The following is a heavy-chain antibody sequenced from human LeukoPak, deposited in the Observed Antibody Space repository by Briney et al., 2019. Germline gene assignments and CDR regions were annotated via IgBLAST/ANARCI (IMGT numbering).Heavy chain of an antibody. CDR1: GASFSGYF. CDR3: ARRSYYGSGKIDP. Sequence: PSETLSLTCAVSGASFSGYFWNWIRQSPEKGLEWIGEIKYDGTTNYNPSLTSRVTMSIDKATNQFHLKVTSLTAADTAVYYCARRSYYGSGKIDPWGQGTLVTVSS. J-gene: IGHJ5*02. CDR2: IKYDGTT. V-gene: IGHV4-34*10. D-gene: IGHD3-10*01.